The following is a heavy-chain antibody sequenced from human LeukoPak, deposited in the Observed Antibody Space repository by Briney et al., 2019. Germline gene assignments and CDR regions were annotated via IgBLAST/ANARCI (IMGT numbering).Heavy chain of an antibody. CDR3: ARRGDGYNYWSFDY. Sequence: GGSLRLSCAVSGFSLSSYSMNWVRQAPGKGLEWVSYIGTSSSPIYYADSVKGRFTISRDDATKSLYLQMNSLRDGDTAVYYCARRGDGYNYWSFDYWGQGTLVTLSA. CDR1: GFSLSSYS. J-gene: IGHJ4*02. CDR2: IGTSSSPI. D-gene: IGHD5-24*01. V-gene: IGHV3-48*02.